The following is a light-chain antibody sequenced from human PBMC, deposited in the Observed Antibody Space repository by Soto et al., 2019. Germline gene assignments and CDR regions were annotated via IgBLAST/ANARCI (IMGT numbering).Light chain of an antibody. Sequence: QSALTQPASVSGSPGQSITISCTGTSSDVGSYNLASWYQQHPGKAPKLMIYEVNRRPSGVSNRFSGSKSGNTASLTISGLAAEDDGDYYCCSYAGSFTWVFGGGTKLTVL. CDR3: CSYAGSFTWV. V-gene: IGLV2-23*02. CDR2: EVN. J-gene: IGLJ3*02. CDR1: SSDVGSYNL.